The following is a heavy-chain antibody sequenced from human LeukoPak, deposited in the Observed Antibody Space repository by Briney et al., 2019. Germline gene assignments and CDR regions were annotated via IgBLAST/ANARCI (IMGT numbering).Heavy chain of an antibody. CDR2: IYHSGST. J-gene: IGHJ5*02. D-gene: IGHD3-10*01. CDR1: GVSISSYF. CDR3: ARTERSTMVRGVSNNWFDP. Sequence: PSETLSLTCTVSGVSISSYFWSWIRQPPGKGLEWIGYIYHSGSTFYNPSLKSRVTISVDTSKNQSSLKLSSVTAADTAVYYCARTERSTMVRGVSNNWFDPWGQGTLVTVSS. V-gene: IGHV4-59*01.